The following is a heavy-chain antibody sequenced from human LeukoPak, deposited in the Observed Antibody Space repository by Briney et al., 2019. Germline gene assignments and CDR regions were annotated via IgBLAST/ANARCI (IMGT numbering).Heavy chain of an antibody. D-gene: IGHD6-19*01. CDR3: ARDRGAVAATWFDY. CDR2: IGSSSTYT. J-gene: IGHJ4*02. CDR1: GFTFSSYE. V-gene: IGHV3-48*03. Sequence: GGSLTLSCAASGFTFSSYEMNWVRQAPGKGLEWVSCIGSSSTYTNYADSVKGRFTISRDNAKNSLYLQMDGLRAEDTAVYYCARDRGAVAATWFDYWGQGTLVTVSS.